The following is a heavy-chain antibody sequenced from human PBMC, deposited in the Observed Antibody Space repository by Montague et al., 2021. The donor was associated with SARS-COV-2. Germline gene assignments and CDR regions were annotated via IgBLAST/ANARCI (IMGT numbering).Heavy chain of an antibody. J-gene: IGHJ6*02. V-gene: IGHV4-4*06. Sequence: KYNPSLKSRCTMSVDTSKNQFSLKLSSVTSADTAVDYCARVGRQRLLRLSDMDVWGQGTTVPVSS. D-gene: IGHD2-15*01. CDR3: ARVGRQRLLRLSDMDV.